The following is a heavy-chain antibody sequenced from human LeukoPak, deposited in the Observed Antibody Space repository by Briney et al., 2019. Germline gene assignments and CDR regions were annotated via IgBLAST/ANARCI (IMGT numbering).Heavy chain of an antibody. D-gene: IGHD3-3*01. Sequence: PSETLSLTCTVSGGSISSYYWSWIRQPPGKGLEWIGYIYYSGSTNYNPSLKSRVTISVDTSKNQFSLKLSSVTAADTAVYYCARERHYDFWSGPNWFDPWGQGTLVTVSS. J-gene: IGHJ5*02. CDR1: GGSISSYY. V-gene: IGHV4-59*01. CDR2: IYYSGST. CDR3: ARERHYDFWSGPNWFDP.